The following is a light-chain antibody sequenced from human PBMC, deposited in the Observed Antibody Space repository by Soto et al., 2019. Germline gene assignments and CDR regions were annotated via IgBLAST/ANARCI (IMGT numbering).Light chain of an antibody. CDR1: RSISDW. CDR2: DAS. Sequence: DIQMTQSRSSLSPSFGDRVTITCRASRSISDWSAWYQQKPGKAPELLIFDASNLKSGVSSRFSGSGSGTEFTLTISRLQPDDVATYYCLQYSSHSWTFGQGTKVDIK. V-gene: IGKV1-5*01. J-gene: IGKJ1*01. CDR3: LQYSSHSWT.